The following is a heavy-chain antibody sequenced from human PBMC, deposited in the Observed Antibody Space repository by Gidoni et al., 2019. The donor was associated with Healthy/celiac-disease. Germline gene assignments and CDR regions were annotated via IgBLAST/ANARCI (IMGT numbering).Heavy chain of an antibody. D-gene: IGHD2-2*01. CDR1: GFTFSSYS. Sequence: EVQLVESGGGLVKPGGSLRLSCAASGFTFSSYSMHWVRQAPGKGLEWVSSISSSSSYIYYADSVKGRFTISRDNAKNSLYLQMNSLRAEDTAVYYCAREDIVVVPAAMDYYGMDVWGQGTTVTVSS. V-gene: IGHV3-21*01. CDR2: ISSSSSYI. CDR3: AREDIVVVPAAMDYYGMDV. J-gene: IGHJ6*02.